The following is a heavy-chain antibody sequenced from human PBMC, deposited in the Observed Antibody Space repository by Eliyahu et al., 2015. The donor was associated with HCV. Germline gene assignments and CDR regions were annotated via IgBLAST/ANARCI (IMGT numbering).Heavy chain of an antibody. CDR3: ARSKLYDILTGSPQGEFDY. CDR1: GFTFSSYG. J-gene: IGHJ4*02. CDR2: IWYDGSNK. Sequence: QLVESGGGVVQPGRPLRLSCAASGFTFSSYGMHWVRQAPGKGLEWVAVIWYDGSNKYYADSVKGRFTISRDNSKNTLYLQMNSLRAEDTAVYYCARSKLYDILTGSPQGEFDYWGQGTLVTVSS. D-gene: IGHD3-9*01. V-gene: IGHV3-33*01.